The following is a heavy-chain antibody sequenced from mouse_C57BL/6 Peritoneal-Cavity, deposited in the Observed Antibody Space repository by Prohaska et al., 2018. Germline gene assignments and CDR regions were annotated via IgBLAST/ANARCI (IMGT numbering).Heavy chain of an antibody. CDR3: ARETTVVAWYFDV. J-gene: IGHJ1*03. CDR2: SSDGGSYT. V-gene: IGHV5-4*01. D-gene: IGHD1-1*01. CDR1: GFTFSSYA. Sequence: EVQLVESGGGLVKPGGSLKLSCTASGFTFSSYAMSWVRHTPEKRLEWVATSSDGGSYTYYPDNVKGRFTISRDNAKNNLYLQMSHLKSEDTAMYYCARETTVVAWYFDVWGTGTTVTVSS.